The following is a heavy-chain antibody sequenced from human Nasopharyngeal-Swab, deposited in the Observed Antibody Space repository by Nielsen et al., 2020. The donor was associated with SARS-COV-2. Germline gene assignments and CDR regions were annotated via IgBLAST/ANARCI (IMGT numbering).Heavy chain of an antibody. V-gene: IGHV1-2*06. CDR2: INPNSGDT. D-gene: IGHD6-13*01. CDR3: ARDDGDVPGITGSGPPGGY. CDR1: GYTFTDYY. Sequence: ASVKDSCKASGYTFTDYYMHWVRQAPGQGLEWMGRINPNSGDTKYAQKFQGRVTVTRDKSINTAYMELSSLRPDATAMYYCARDDGDVPGITGSGPPGGYWGQGTLVTVSS. J-gene: IGHJ4*02.